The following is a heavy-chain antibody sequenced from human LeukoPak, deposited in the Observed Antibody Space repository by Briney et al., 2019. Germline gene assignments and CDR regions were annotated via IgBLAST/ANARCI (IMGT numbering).Heavy chain of an antibody. Sequence: GGSLRLSCATSGFTFSSYAMSWVRQAPGKGLEWVSAIRGSGDMTYYADSVKGRFTISRDNSKNTLYLQMNSLRAEDTAVYYCAKDLNRDTISPGAFDIWGQGTMVTVSS. CDR1: GFTFSSYA. CDR2: IRGSGDMT. J-gene: IGHJ3*02. V-gene: IGHV3-23*01. CDR3: AKDLNRDTISPGAFDI. D-gene: IGHD3-3*01.